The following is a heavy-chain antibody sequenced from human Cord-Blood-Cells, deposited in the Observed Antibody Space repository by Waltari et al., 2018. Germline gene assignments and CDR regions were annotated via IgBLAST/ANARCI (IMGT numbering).Heavy chain of an antibody. D-gene: IGHD7-27*01. J-gene: IGHJ4*02. CDR3: AKARNWGFLHFDY. V-gene: IGHV3-23*01. Sequence: EVQLLESGGGLVQPGGSLRLSCAASGFTFSSYAMSWVREAPGKGLEWVSAISGSGGSTYYADSVKGRFTISRDNSKNTLYLQMNSLRAEDTAVYYCAKARNWGFLHFDYWGQGTLVTVSS. CDR2: ISGSGGST. CDR1: GFTFSSYA.